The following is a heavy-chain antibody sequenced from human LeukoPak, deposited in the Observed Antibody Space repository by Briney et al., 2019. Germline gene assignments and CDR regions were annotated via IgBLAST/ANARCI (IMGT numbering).Heavy chain of an antibody. D-gene: IGHD6-6*01. CDR1: GYTFTSYD. CDR2: MNPNSGNT. Sequence: ASVKVSCKASGYTFTSYDINWERQATGQGLEWMGWMNPNSGNTGYAQKFQGRVTMTRNTSISTAYMELSSLRSEDTAVYYCARGGGVGYSSSSEGFDYWGQGTLVTVSS. J-gene: IGHJ4*02. CDR3: ARGGGVGYSSSSEGFDY. V-gene: IGHV1-8*01.